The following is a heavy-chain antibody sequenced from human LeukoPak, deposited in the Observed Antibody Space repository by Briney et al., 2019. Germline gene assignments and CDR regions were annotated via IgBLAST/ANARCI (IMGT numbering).Heavy chain of an antibody. CDR1: GFTFSSYS. D-gene: IGHD3-10*01. CDR3: ARVVPPTDYGSGSYFWDPYYFDY. V-gene: IGHV3-48*01. J-gene: IGHJ4*02. CDR2: ISSSSSTI. Sequence: GGSLRLSCAASGFTFSSYSMNWVRQAPGKGLEWVSYISSSSSTIYYADSVKGRFTISRDNAKNSLYLQMNSLRAEDTAVYYCARVVPPTDYGSGSYFWDPYYFDYWGQGTLVTVSS.